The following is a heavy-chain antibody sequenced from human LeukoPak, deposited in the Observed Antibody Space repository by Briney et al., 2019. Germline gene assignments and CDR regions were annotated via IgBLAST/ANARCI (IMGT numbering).Heavy chain of an antibody. CDR3: VVTAKSYFDY. CDR2: IIPIFGTA. D-gene: IGHD2-21*02. CDR1: GGTFSSYA. Sequence: SVKVSCKASGGTFSSYAISWVRQAPGQGLEWMGGIIPIFGTANYAQKFQGRVTITADESTSTAYMELSSLRSEDTAVYYCVVTAKSYFDYWGQGTLVTVSS. V-gene: IGHV1-69*13. J-gene: IGHJ4*02.